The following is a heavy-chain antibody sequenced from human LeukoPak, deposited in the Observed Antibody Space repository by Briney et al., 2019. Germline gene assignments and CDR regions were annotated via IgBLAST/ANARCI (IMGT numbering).Heavy chain of an antibody. CDR3: ARTPGRDWFDP. CDR2: IYYSGST. CDR1: GGSISSYY. V-gene: IGHV4-59*01. Sequence: SETLSLTCTVPGGSISSYYWSWIRQPPGKGLEWIGYIYYSGSTNYNPSLKSRVTISVDTSKNQFSLKLSSVTAADTAVYYCARTPGRDWFDPWGQGTLVTVSS. D-gene: IGHD1-14*01. J-gene: IGHJ5*02.